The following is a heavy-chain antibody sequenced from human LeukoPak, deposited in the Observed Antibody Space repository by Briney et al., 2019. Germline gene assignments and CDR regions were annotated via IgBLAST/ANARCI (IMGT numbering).Heavy chain of an antibody. V-gene: IGHV3-33*04. CDR2: IWSEGNNK. CDR1: GFTFSSYG. Sequence: GGSLTLSCAASGFTFSSYGMHWVPQAPGKGLEWVAVIWSEGNNKYYADSVKGRFTISRDNSKNTLHLQMNSLRDEDTAVYYCARWGSGGPLDYWGEGTLVTVSS. J-gene: IGHJ4*02. CDR3: ARWGSGGPLDY. D-gene: IGHD4-23*01.